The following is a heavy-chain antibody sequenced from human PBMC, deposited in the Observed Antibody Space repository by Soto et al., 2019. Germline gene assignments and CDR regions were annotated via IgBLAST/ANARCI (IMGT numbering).Heavy chain of an antibody. Sequence: SSDTLSLTCSITGNSIRNYYWRWIQQPPRKGLEWIGYVYYSGSSNSNPSLKSRVTISVDTSKIQYSLKLRSVTPADTAVSYCSRHAPAYSNWWYDYGGQG. CDR3: SRHAPAYSNWWYDY. V-gene: IGHV4-59*08. J-gene: IGHJ4*02. D-gene: IGHD6-13*01. CDR1: GNSIRNYY. CDR2: VYYSGSS.